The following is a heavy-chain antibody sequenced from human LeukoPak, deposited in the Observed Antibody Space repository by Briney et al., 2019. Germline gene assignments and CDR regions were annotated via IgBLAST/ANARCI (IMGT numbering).Heavy chain of an antibody. CDR1: GYTFTSYG. V-gene: IGHV1-18*01. D-gene: IGHD3-22*01. CDR2: ISAYNGNT. J-gene: IGHJ4*02. Sequence: ASVKVSCKASGYTFTSYGISWARQAPGQGLEWMGWISAYNGNTNYAQKLQGRVTMTTDTSTSTAYMELRSLRSDDTAVYYCARAHYYDSSGYPRDYWGQGTLVTVSS. CDR3: ARAHYYDSSGYPRDY.